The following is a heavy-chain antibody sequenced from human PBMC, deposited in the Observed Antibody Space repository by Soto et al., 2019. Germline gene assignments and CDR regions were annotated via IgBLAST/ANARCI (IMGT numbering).Heavy chain of an antibody. V-gene: IGHV4-31*01. CDR1: GGSITSGGYY. CDR2: IYYSGST. J-gene: IGHJ6*02. CDR3: ERVLGFGAMNV. Sequence: SETLCLTCTVSGGSITSGGYYWSWIRQHPGKGLEWIGYIYYSGSTYYNPSLKSQVTISVDTSKNQFSLKLSSVTAENRAVYSWERVLGFGAMNVGAQGPT. D-gene: IGHD3-16*01.